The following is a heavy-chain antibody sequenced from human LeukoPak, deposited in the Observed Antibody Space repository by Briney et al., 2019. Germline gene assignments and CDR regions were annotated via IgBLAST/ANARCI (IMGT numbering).Heavy chain of an antibody. J-gene: IGHJ4*02. V-gene: IGHV4-61*01. CDR2: IYYSGST. D-gene: IGHD6-13*01. Sequence: SETLSLTCTVSGGSVSSGSYYWSWIRQPPGKGLEWIGYIYYSGSTNYNPSLKSRVTISADTSKNQFSLKLSSVTAADTAVYYCARHPNSNWDYWGQGTLVTVSS. CDR1: GGSVSSGSYY. CDR3: ARHPNSNWDY.